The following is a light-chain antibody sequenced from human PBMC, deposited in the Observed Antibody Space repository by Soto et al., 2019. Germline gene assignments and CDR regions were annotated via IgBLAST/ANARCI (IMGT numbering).Light chain of an antibody. V-gene: IGLV1-40*01. CDR3: QSYDSSLSAWV. CDR1: SSNFGAGYD. CDR2: GNS. Sequence: QSALTQPPSVSGAPGQRVTISCTGSSSNFGAGYDVHWYQQLPGTAPKLLIYGNSNRPSGVPDRFSGSKSGTSASLAITGLQAEDEADYYCQSYDSSLSAWVFGGGTKLTVL. J-gene: IGLJ3*02.